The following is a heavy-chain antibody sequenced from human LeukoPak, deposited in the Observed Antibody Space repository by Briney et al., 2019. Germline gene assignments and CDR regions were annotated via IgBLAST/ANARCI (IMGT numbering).Heavy chain of an antibody. CDR2: IYTSGST. D-gene: IGHD2-15*01. V-gene: IGHV4-61*02. Sequence: PSETLSLTCAVSGYSISSGYYWSWIRQPAGKGLEWIGRIYTSGSTNYNPSLKSRVTISVDTSKNQFSLKLSSVTAADTAVYYCASTRDIVVVVAATEFDYWGQGTLVTVSS. J-gene: IGHJ4*02. CDR3: ASTRDIVVVVAATEFDY. CDR1: GYSISSGYY.